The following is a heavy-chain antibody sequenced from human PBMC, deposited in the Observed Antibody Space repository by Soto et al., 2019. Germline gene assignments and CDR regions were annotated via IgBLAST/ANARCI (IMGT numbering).Heavy chain of an antibody. D-gene: IGHD3-3*01. Sequence: GASVKVSCKASGYTFTSYDINWVRQATGQGLEWMGWMNPNSGNTGYAQKFQGRVTMTRNTSISTAYMELSSLRSEDTAVYYCARWGGQYYDFWSGYISGRGYYYYYGMDVWGQGTTVTVSS. CDR3: ARWGGQYYDFWSGYISGRGYYYYYGMDV. CDR1: GYTFTSYD. J-gene: IGHJ6*02. CDR2: MNPNSGNT. V-gene: IGHV1-8*01.